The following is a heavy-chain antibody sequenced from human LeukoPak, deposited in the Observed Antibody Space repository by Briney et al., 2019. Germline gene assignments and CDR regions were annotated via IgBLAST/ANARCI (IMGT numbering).Heavy chain of an antibody. Sequence: ASVKVSCKASGYTFTSYYMHWVRQAPGQGLEWMGLINPSGGTTRYAQKFQGRVTMTRDTSISTAYMELSRLRSDDTAVYYCARDQGSGRGFDPWGQGTLVTVSS. CDR3: ARDQGSGRGFDP. V-gene: IGHV1-46*01. CDR1: GYTFTSYY. CDR2: INPSGGTT. J-gene: IGHJ5*02. D-gene: IGHD3-10*01.